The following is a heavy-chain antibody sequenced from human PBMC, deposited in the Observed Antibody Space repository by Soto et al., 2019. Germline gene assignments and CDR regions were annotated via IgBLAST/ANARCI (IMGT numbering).Heavy chain of an antibody. D-gene: IGHD1-26*01. CDR2: INPHGGST. Sequence: ASVKVSCTAPRDTSTSYYINWVRQAPGQGLEWMGVINPHGGSTAYAQKFKGRVTLTRDTSASTVYMEVSSLTSEDTAMYYCARSSGGNFGIIIEGTNWFAPWGQGTLVTVSS. CDR3: ARSSGGNFGIIIEGTNWFAP. CDR1: RDTSTSYY. J-gene: IGHJ5*02. V-gene: IGHV1-46*01.